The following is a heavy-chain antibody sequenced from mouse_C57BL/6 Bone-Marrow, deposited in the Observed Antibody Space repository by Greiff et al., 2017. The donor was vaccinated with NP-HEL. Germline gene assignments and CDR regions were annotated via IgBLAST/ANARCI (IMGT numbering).Heavy chain of an antibody. Sequence: VQLQQSGAELVRPGASVKLSCTASGFNIKDDYMHWVKQRPEQGLEWIGWIDPENGDTEYASKFQGKATITADTSSNTAYLQLSSLTSEDTSVYYCTRITTVVEPFWYFDVWGTGTTVTVSS. J-gene: IGHJ1*03. CDR1: GFNIKDDY. CDR2: IDPENGDT. CDR3: TRITTVVEPFWYFDV. V-gene: IGHV14-4*01. D-gene: IGHD1-1*01.